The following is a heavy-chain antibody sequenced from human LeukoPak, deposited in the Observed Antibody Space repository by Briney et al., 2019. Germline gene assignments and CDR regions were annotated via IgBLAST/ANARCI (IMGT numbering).Heavy chain of an antibody. CDR3: AREELGSSLGFDP. Sequence: GGSLRLSCAASGFTFNNYAMSWVRQAPGKGLEWVSTIGYSGGGTYYADSVKGRFTISRDNSKNTLYLQVNSLRAEDTAVYYCAREELGSSLGFDPWGQGTLVTVSS. J-gene: IGHJ5*02. CDR2: IGYSGGGT. CDR1: GFTFNNYA. D-gene: IGHD3-16*01. V-gene: IGHV3-23*01.